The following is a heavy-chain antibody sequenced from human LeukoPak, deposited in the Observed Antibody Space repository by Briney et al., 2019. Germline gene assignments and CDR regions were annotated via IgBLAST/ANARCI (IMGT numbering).Heavy chain of an antibody. J-gene: IGHJ6*03. D-gene: IGHD5-18*01. V-gene: IGHV1-2*02. CDR3: ASGLSSLFSFGAALDYYMDV. Sequence: ASVTVSFKASGYTFTNHYMHWVRQARGQGLEWMGWINPHSGDTNYAQKFQGRVIMTRDTSISTAYMELSSLRSDDTAIYYCASGLSSLFSFGAALDYYMDVWGKGTPVTVSS. CDR2: INPHSGDT. CDR1: GYTFTNHY.